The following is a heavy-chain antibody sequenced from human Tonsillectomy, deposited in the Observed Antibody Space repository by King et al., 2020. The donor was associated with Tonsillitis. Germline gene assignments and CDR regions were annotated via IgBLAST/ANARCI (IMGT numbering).Heavy chain of an antibody. CDR3: ARGSEYGDYELNPDDAFDI. CDR2: ISSSSSYI. V-gene: IGHV3-21*01. CDR1: GFTFTSYT. J-gene: IGHJ3*02. Sequence: VQLVESGGGLVKPGGSLRLSCAASGFTFTSYTMNWVRQTPGKGLEWVSSISSSSSYIYYADSLKGRFTISRDNAENSLYLQMNSLRAEDTAVYYCARGSEYGDYELNPDDAFDIWGQGTMVTVSS. D-gene: IGHD4-17*01.